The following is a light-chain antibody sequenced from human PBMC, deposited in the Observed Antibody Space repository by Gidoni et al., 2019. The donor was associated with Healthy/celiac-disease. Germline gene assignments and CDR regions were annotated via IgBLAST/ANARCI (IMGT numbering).Light chain of an antibody. CDR2: AAS. J-gene: IGKJ4*01. CDR3: QQSYSTPR. Sequence: DIQMTQSPSSLSASVGDRVTIPCRASQSISSYLNWYQQKPGKAPKLLIYAASSLQSGVPSRFSGSGSGTDFTLTISSLQPEDFATYYCQQSYSTPRFGGGTQVEIK. CDR1: QSISSY. V-gene: IGKV1-39*01.